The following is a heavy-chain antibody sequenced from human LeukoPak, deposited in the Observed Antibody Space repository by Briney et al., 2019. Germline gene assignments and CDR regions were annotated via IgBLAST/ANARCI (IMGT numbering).Heavy chain of an antibody. V-gene: IGHV3-23*01. CDR1: GFTFYNYA. J-gene: IGHJ4*02. CDR3: ARDSSGWYNY. Sequence: GGSLRLSCAASGFTFYNYAMNWVRQAPGKGLEWISVISDSGADKYYADSVEGQFTISRDNSKNTVYLDINNLRAEDTAVYYCARDSSGWYNYWGQGTLVTVSS. D-gene: IGHD6-19*01. CDR2: ISDSGADK.